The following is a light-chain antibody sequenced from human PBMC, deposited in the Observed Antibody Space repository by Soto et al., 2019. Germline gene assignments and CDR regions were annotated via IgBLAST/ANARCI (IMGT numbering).Light chain of an antibody. Sequence: DIVMTQTPLSLSVTPGQPASISCKSSQSLLHSDGKTYLYWYLQKPGQPPQLLIYEVSNRFSGVPDRFSGSGSGTDFTLTISSLEPEDFAVYYCQQRSNWPPFRWTLGQGTKVDIK. CDR2: EVS. V-gene: IGKV2D-29*01. CDR3: QQRSNWPPFRWT. CDR1: QSLLHSDGKTY. J-gene: IGKJ1*01.